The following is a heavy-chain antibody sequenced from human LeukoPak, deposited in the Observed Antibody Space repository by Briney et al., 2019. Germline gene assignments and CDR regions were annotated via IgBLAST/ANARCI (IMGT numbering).Heavy chain of an antibody. CDR1: GGSISSSSYY. V-gene: IGHV4-39*07. Sequence: PSETLSLTCTVSGGSISSSSYYWGWIRQPPGKGLEWIGSIYYSGSTYYNPSLKSRVTISVDTSKNQFSLKLSSVTAADTAVYYCARLRGYSSSWYRAMGDYWGQGTLVTVSS. D-gene: IGHD6-13*01. J-gene: IGHJ4*02. CDR3: ARLRGYSSSWYRAMGDY. CDR2: IYYSGST.